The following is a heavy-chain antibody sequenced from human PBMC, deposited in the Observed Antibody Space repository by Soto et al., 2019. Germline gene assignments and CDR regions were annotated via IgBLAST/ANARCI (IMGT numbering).Heavy chain of an antibody. J-gene: IGHJ6*02. Sequence: APVKVSCKASRYTFTGYYMHWVRQAPGQGLERMGWINPNSGGTNYAQKFQGWVTMTRDTSISTAYMELSRLRSDDTAVYYCAREARYYDILPGYYPPHYYYYGMDVWGQGTTVPVSS. CDR3: AREARYYDILPGYYPPHYYYYGMDV. D-gene: IGHD3-9*01. CDR2: INPNSGGT. CDR1: RYTFTGYY. V-gene: IGHV1-2*04.